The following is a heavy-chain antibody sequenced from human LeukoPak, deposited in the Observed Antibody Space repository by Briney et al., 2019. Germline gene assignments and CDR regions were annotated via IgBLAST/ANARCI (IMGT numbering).Heavy chain of an antibody. V-gene: IGHV4-34*01. CDR2: INHSGNT. CDR3: VRWAYRNCTSNGCYDLFFQH. J-gene: IGHJ1*01. D-gene: IGHD2-2*01. CDR1: GGSFSGYY. Sequence: PSETLSLTCAVYGGSFSGYYWSWIRQPPGKGLEWIGEINHSGNTAYNPSLKSRVIISVDTSKSQFSLKLRSVTAADTAVYHCVRWAYRNCTSNGCYDLFFQHWGQGTLVTVSS.